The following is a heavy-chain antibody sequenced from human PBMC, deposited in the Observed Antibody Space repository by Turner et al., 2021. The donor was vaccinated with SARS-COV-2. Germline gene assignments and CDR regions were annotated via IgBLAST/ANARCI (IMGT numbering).Heavy chain of an antibody. D-gene: IGHD2-8*01. V-gene: IGHV3-30-3*01. Sequence: QVQLVESGGGVVQPGRSLRLTCAASGFTFSSYAMHWVRQAPGKVLEWVAVISYDESDKYYADSVKGRFIISRDNSKNTLYLQMNSLRAEDTAVYYCARATYLLGYCANGVCYPDYWGQGTLVTVSS. CDR1: GFTFSSYA. J-gene: IGHJ4*02. CDR3: ARATYLLGYCANGVCYPDY. CDR2: ISYDESDK.